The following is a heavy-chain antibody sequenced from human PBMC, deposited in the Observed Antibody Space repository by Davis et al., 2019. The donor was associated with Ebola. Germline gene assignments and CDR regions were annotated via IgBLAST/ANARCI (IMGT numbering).Heavy chain of an antibody. CDR3: AKDDGAVAGGYYYYYGMDV. V-gene: IGHV3-30*02. CDR2: IWYDGSNK. D-gene: IGHD6-19*01. Sequence: GESLKISCAASGFTFSSYGMHWVRQAPGKGLEWVAVIWYDGSNKYYADSVKGRFTISRDNSKNTLYLQMNSLRAEDTAVYYCAKDDGAVAGGYYYYYGMDVWGQGTTVTVSS. J-gene: IGHJ6*02. CDR1: GFTFSSYG.